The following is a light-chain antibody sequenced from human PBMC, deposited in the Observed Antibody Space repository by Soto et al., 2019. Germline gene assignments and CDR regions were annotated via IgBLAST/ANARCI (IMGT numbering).Light chain of an antibody. V-gene: IGKV3-15*01. CDR2: GAS. CDR3: QQYNNWWT. CDR1: QSVSSN. Sequence: IVLTHPPATMSVSPGERATLSCRASQSVSSNLAWYQQKPGQAPRLLIYGASTRATGIPARFSGSGSGTEFTLTISSLQSEDFAVYYCQQYNNWWTFGQGTKVDIK. J-gene: IGKJ1*01.